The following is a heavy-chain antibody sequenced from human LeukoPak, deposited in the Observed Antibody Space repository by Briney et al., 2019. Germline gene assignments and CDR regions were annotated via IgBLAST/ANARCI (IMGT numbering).Heavy chain of an antibody. V-gene: IGHV3-49*03. CDR1: GFTFGDYS. CDR3: TRDRIMTDF. Sequence: GGSLRLSCTASGFTFGDYSMTWFRQAPGKGLEWVSFIRNKASGGTAEHAASVRGRFTTSRDDSKSIAYLQMNSLKTEDTALYYCTRDRIMTDFWGQGTLVTVSS. CDR2: IRNKASGGTA. J-gene: IGHJ4*02. D-gene: IGHD2-15*01.